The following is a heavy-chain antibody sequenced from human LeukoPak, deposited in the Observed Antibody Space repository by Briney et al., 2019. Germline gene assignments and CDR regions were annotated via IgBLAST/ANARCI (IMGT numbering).Heavy chain of an antibody. J-gene: IGHJ3*02. V-gene: IGHV3-23*01. Sequence: GGSLRLSCAASGFTFSSYGMSWVRQAPGKGLEWVSAISGSGGSTYYADSVKGRFTISRDNSKNTLYLQMNSLRAEDTAVYYCAKQMKRGYSGYDLGGAFDIWGQGTMVTVSS. CDR3: AKQMKRGYSGYDLGGAFDI. D-gene: IGHD5-12*01. CDR2: ISGSGGST. CDR1: GFTFSSYG.